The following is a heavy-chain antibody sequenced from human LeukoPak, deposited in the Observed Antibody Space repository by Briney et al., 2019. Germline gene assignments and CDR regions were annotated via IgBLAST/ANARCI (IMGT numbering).Heavy chain of an antibody. J-gene: IGHJ4*02. CDR2: IYYSGST. V-gene: IGHV4-39*07. CDR3: ARGGGYSGYDYSN. D-gene: IGHD5-12*01. Sequence: PSETLSLTCTVSGGSISSSSYYWGWIRQPPGKGLEWIGSIYYSGSTYYNPSLKSRVTISVDTSKNQFSLKLSSVTAADTAVYYCARGGGYSGYDYSNWGQGTLVTVSS. CDR1: GGSISSSSYY.